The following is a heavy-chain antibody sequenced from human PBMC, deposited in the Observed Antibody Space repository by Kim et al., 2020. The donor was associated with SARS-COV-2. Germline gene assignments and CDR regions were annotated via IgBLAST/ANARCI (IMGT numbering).Heavy chain of an antibody. Sequence: YAASVAGRFTIPRDNSKNTRELQKNSLRVEDTAVYYCANRKIAVAGTDLDYWGQGTLVTASS. CDR3: ANRKIAVAGTDLDY. J-gene: IGHJ4*02. V-gene: IGHV3-23*01. D-gene: IGHD6-19*01.